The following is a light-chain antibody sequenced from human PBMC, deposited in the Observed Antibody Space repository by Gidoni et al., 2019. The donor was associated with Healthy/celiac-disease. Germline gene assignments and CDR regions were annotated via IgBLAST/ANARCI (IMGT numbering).Light chain of an antibody. CDR3: QQRYSTPLT. CDR1: QSISSY. CDR2: AAS. J-gene: IGKJ4*01. Sequence: DIQTTQSPSSLSVSVGDRVTITCRASQSISSYLNWCQQKPGQAPKPLIYAASRLQSGVPSRFSGSVSGTDFTLTISSRQPEYFATYYCQQRYSTPLTFGGGTKVEI. V-gene: IGKV1-39*01.